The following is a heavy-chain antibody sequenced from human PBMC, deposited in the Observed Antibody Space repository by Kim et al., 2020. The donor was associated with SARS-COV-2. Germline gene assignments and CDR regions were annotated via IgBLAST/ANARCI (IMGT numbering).Heavy chain of an antibody. J-gene: IGHJ5*02. D-gene: IGHD6-13*01. CDR3: ARDVPGISRRFDP. Sequence: YADSVKGRFTISRDNSKNTLYLQMNSLRAEDTAVYYCARDVPGISRRFDPWGQGTLVTVSS. V-gene: IGHV3-30*01.